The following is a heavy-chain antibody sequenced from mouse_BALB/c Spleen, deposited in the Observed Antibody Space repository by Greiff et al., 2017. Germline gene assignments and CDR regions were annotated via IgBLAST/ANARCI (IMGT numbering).Heavy chain of an antibody. J-gene: IGHJ4*01. CDR1: GFTFSSYG. CDR3: ARRDYDYDYYAMDY. CDR2: ISSGGSYT. Sequence: EVHLVESGGDLVKPGGSLKLSCAASGFTFSSYGMSWVRQTPDKRLEWVATISSGGSYTYYPDSVKGRFTISRDNAKNTLYLQMSSLKSEDTAMYYCARRDYDYDYYAMDYWGQGTSVTVSS. D-gene: IGHD2-4*01. V-gene: IGHV5-6*01.